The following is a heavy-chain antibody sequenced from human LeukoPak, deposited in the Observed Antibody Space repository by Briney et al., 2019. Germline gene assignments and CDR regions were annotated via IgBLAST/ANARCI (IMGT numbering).Heavy chain of an antibody. Sequence: SETLSLTCTSSGGSISSTSYYWGWIRQPPGKGLDWIGSIYYSGTTYYNPSLKSRVTISVDTSRNQFSLKLNSVTAADTAVYYCARQPEVRSGWLDAFDIWGLGTMVTVSS. CDR2: IYYSGTT. CDR1: GGSISSTSYY. CDR3: ARQPEVRSGWLDAFDI. J-gene: IGHJ3*02. D-gene: IGHD6-19*01. V-gene: IGHV4-39*01.